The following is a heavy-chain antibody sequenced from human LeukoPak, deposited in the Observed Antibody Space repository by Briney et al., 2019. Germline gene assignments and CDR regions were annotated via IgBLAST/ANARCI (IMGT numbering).Heavy chain of an antibody. J-gene: IGHJ4*02. V-gene: IGHV4-34*01. Sequence: SETLSLTCAVYGGSFSGYYWSWIRQPPGKGLEWIGEINHSGSTNYNPSLKSRVTISVDTSKNQFSLKLSSVTAADTAVYYCARCRLLPYYFDYWGQGTLVTVSS. CDR1: GGSFSGYY. CDR2: INHSGST. D-gene: IGHD3-22*01. CDR3: ARCRLLPYYFDY.